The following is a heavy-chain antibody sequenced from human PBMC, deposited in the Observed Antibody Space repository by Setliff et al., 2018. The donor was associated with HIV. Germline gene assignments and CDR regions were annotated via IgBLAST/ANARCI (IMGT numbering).Heavy chain of an antibody. V-gene: IGHV4-61*09. Sequence: SETLSLPCTVSGGSISRGNYDWNGIRQPAGKGLEWIGHIYTRGSTSGSTNYNPTLKSRVTISVDMSKNQFSLKLNFVTAADTAVYHCARGDTYDPDRSGYVKSSLDAFDIWGRGTMVTVSS. J-gene: IGHJ3*02. CDR1: GGSISRGNYD. D-gene: IGHD3-22*01. CDR2: IYTRGSTSGST. CDR3: ARGDTYDPDRSGYVKSSLDAFDI.